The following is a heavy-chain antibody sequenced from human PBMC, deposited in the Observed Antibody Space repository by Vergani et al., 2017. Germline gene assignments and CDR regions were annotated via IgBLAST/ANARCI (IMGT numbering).Heavy chain of an antibody. CDR3: ARGTRTDGGGRCYYYYMDV. J-gene: IGHJ6*03. CDR2: SIPIFGTA. Sequence: QVQLVQSGAEVKKPGSSVKVSCKASGGTFSSYAISWVRQAPGQGLEWMGGSIPIFGTANYAQKFQGRVTITADESTSTAYMELSSLRSADTAVYYCARGTRTDGGGRCYYYYMDVWGKGTTVTVSS. D-gene: IGHD3/OR15-3a*01. V-gene: IGHV1-69*01. CDR1: GGTFSSYA.